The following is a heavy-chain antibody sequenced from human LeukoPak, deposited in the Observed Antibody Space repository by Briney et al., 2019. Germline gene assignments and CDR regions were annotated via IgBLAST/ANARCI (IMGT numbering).Heavy chain of an antibody. Sequence: GGSLRLSCAGSGFALKSYSLSWVRQAPGKVLEWVSSISSTSAYIYYADSVKGRFTISRDNVDNVVYLQMNSLGAEDTAVYYCARVAVSGPAGWFDSWGQGTLVIVSS. D-gene: IGHD2-8*02. CDR3: ARVAVSGPAGWFDS. V-gene: IGHV3-21*01. CDR2: ISSTSAYI. CDR1: GFALKSYS. J-gene: IGHJ5*01.